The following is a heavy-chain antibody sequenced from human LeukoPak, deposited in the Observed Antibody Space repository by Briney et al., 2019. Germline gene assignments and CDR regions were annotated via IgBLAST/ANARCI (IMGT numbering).Heavy chain of an antibody. CDR2: IWYDGSNK. Sequence: GGSLRLSCAASGFTFSSYGMHWVRQAPGKGLEWVAVIWYDGSNKYYADSVKGRFTISRDNSKNTLYLQMNSLRAEDTAVYYCAKGALGYCSSTSCPSGLDFDYRGQGTLVTVSS. CDR1: GFTFSSYG. V-gene: IGHV3-33*06. CDR3: AKGALGYCSSTSCPSGLDFDY. J-gene: IGHJ4*02. D-gene: IGHD2-2*01.